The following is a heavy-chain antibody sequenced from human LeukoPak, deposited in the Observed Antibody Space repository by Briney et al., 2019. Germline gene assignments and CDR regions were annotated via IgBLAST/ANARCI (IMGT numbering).Heavy chain of an antibody. J-gene: IGHJ5*02. D-gene: IGHD5-12*01. CDR2: INPNSGGT. CDR1: GYTFTVYY. CDR3: ARAHIVATIAGDLPLDP. V-gene: IGHV1-2*02. Sequence: ASVKVSCKASGYTFTVYYMHWVRQAPGQGLEWMGWINPNSGGTNYAQKFQGRVTMTRDTSISTAYMELSRLRSDDTAVYYCARAHIVATIAGDLPLDPWGQGTLVTVSS.